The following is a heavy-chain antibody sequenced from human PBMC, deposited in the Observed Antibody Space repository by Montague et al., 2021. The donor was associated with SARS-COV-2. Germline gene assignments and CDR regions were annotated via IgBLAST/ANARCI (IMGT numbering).Heavy chain of an antibody. CDR2: MWYDGSKE. V-gene: IGHV3-33*01. D-gene: IGHD6-13*01. J-gene: IGHJ4*02. CDR3: ARDTYSGTSGTLDF. CDR1: GFTFSSHG. Sequence: SLRLSCAASGFTFSSHGMHWVRQAPGKGLEWVAVMWYDGSKENYADSVKGRFTISRDNSEHMLYLQLNSLRAEDTAVYYCARDTYSGTSGTLDFWGRGTLVTVSS.